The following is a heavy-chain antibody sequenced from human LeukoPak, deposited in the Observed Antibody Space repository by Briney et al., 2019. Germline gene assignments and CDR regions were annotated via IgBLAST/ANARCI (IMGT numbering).Heavy chain of an antibody. J-gene: IGHJ4*02. CDR1: GFTFSSYA. CDR3: AKEITMVRGVIDY. CDR2: ITGSGGST. D-gene: IGHD3-10*01. V-gene: IGHV3-23*01. Sequence: GGSLRLSCAASGFTFSSYAMNWVRQAPGKGLEWVSTITGSGGSTYYADSVKGRFTISRDNSKNTLYLQMNSLRAEDTAVYYCAKEITMVRGVIDYWGQGNLVTVSS.